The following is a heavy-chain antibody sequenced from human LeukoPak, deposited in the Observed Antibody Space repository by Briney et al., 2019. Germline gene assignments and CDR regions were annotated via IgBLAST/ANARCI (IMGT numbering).Heavy chain of an antibody. V-gene: IGHV3-23*01. CDR1: GFTFSSYA. CDR2: ISGGGDYT. CDR3: ARRNLYSTYYFDY. D-gene: IGHD6-13*01. Sequence: GGSLRLSCAASGFTFSSYAMSWVRQAPGKGLEWVSTISGGGDYTYYADSGKGRFTMSRDNYKNTVYLQMNSLRAEDTVVYYCARRNLYSTYYFDYWGQGTLVTVSS. J-gene: IGHJ4*01.